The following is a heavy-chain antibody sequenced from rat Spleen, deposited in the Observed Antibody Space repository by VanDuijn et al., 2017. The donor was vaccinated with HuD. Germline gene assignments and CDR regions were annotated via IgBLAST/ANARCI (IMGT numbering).Heavy chain of an antibody. V-gene: IGHV5S10*01. J-gene: IGHJ2*01. Sequence: EVQLVESGGGLVQPGRSLKLSCAASGFTFSNYDMGWVRQAPKKGLEWVATIIYDGTRTFYRDSVQGRFTISRDNAKSTLYLQMDSLTSEDTATYYCTRDYPGITGFDYWGQGVMVTVSS. CDR3: TRDYPGITGFDY. D-gene: IGHD1-4*01. CDR2: IIYDGTRT. CDR1: GFTFSNYD.